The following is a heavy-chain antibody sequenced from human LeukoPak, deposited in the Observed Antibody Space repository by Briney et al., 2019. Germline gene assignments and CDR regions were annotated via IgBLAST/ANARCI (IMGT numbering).Heavy chain of an antibody. Sequence: PGGSLRLSCAASGFTFNSYEMNWVRQAPGKGLEWVSYISSSGSTKYYADSVKGRFTISRDNAKNSLYLQMNSLRAEDTAVYYCAREDRSGLYRPFDYWGQGTLVTVSS. J-gene: IGHJ4*02. CDR1: GFTFNSYE. V-gene: IGHV3-48*03. CDR2: ISSSGSTK. D-gene: IGHD6-19*01. CDR3: AREDRSGLYRPFDY.